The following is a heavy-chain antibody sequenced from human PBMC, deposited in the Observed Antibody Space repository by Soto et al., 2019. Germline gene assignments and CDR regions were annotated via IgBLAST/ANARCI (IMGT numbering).Heavy chain of an antibody. J-gene: IGHJ3*02. CDR2: INPNSGGT. Sequence: ASVKVSCKASGYTFTGYYMHWVRQAPGQGLEWMGWINPNSGGTNYAQKFQGRVTMTRDTSISTAYMELSRLRSDDTAVYYCARDMLGRWLQLRGNDAFDIWGQGTMVPVS. V-gene: IGHV1-2*02. CDR1: GYTFTGYY. D-gene: IGHD5-12*01. CDR3: ARDMLGRWLQLRGNDAFDI.